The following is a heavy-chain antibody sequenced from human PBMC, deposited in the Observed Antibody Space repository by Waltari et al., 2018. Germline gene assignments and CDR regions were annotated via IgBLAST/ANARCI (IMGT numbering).Heavy chain of an antibody. V-gene: IGHV5-51*01. CDR3: VRRDYYYDVKGS. D-gene: IGHD3-22*01. CDR1: VYTFSNFW. J-gene: IGHJ5*02. Sequence: EVQLVQSDGEGKKPGESLKISCNGFVYTFSNFWIGWVRQMPGKGLEWMGIIYPIDSDTRYSPSFQGQVTITVDKSINTVHLQWSSLKASDTAMYYCVRRDYYYDVKGSWGQGTLVTVSS. CDR2: IYPIDSDT.